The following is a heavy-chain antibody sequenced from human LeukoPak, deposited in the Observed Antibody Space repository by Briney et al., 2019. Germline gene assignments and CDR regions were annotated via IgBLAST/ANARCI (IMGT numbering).Heavy chain of an antibody. J-gene: IGHJ4*02. CDR1: GFTFSSYW. V-gene: IGHV3-74*01. CDR2: INSDGSST. CDR3: ARGYSYWYFDY. D-gene: IGHD5-18*01. Sequence: GGSLRLSCAASGFTFSSYWMHWVRQAPGKGLVWVSRINSDGSSTSYADSVKGRFTISRDNAKNTLYLQMNSLRAEDTAVYYCARGYSYWYFDYWGQGTLVTVSS.